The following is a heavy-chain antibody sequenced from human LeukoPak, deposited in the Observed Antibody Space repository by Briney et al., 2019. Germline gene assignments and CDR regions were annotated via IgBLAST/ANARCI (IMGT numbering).Heavy chain of an antibody. CDR1: GYTFTSYG. CDR3: ARVAVTTHSFDY. J-gene: IGHJ4*02. D-gene: IGHD4-17*01. V-gene: IGHV1-18*01. Sequence: ASVKVSCKASGYTFTSYGLSWVRQAPGQGLEWMGWISAYNGNTNYAQKLQGRVTMTTDTSTSTAYMELRNLRSDDTAVYYCARVAVTTHSFDYWGQGTLVTVSS. CDR2: ISAYNGNT.